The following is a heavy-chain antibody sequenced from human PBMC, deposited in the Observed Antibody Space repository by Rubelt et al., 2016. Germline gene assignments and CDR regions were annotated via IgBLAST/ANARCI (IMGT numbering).Heavy chain of an antibody. CDR3: ARVMATVTSDAFDI. CDR1: GYTFTSYG. D-gene: IGHD4-17*01. J-gene: IGHJ3*02. Sequence: QVQLVQSGAEVKKPGASVKVSCKASGYTFTSYGISWVRQAPGQGLEWMGGIIPIFGTANYAQKFQGRVTITADESTSTAYMELSSLRSEDTAVYYCARVMATVTSDAFDIWGQGTMVTVSS. V-gene: IGHV1-69*13. CDR2: IIPIFGTA.